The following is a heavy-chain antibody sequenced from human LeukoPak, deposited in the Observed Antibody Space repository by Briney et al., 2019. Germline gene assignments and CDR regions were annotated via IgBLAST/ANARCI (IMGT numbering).Heavy chain of an antibody. Sequence: ASVKVSCKASGYTFTSYDINWVRQATGQGLEWMGWMNPNSGNTGYAQKFQGRVTMTRNTSISTAYMELSSLRSEDTAVYYCARPGIAAAGYYFDYWGQGTLVTVSS. J-gene: IGHJ4*02. CDR1: GYTFTSYD. V-gene: IGHV1-8*01. D-gene: IGHD6-13*01. CDR3: ARPGIAAAGYYFDY. CDR2: MNPNSGNT.